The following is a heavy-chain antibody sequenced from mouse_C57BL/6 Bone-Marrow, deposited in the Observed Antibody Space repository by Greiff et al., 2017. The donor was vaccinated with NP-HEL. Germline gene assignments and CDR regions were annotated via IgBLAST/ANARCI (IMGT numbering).Heavy chain of an antibody. CDR1: GYTFTSYW. Sequence: QVQLQQSGAELAKPGASVKLSCKASGYTFTSYWMHWVKQRPGPGLEWIGYINPSSGYTKYNQKFKDKATLTADKSSSTAYMQLSSLTYEDSAVYYCARREVYYSNYGYAMDYWGQGTSVTVSS. V-gene: IGHV1-7*01. CDR2: INPSSGYT. D-gene: IGHD2-5*01. CDR3: ARREVYYSNYGYAMDY. J-gene: IGHJ4*01.